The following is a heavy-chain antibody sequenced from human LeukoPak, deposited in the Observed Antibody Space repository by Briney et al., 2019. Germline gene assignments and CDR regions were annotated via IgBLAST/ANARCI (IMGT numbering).Heavy chain of an antibody. CDR1: GFTFSSYW. Sequence: GGSLRLSCAASGFTFSSYWMSWVRQAPGKGLEWVASIKPDGSETYYVDSVKGRFTISRDNAENSLYLQMNSLRAEDTAVFYCATNPGYNNGWGQGALVTVSS. J-gene: IGHJ4*02. D-gene: IGHD1-14*01. CDR2: IKPDGSET. V-gene: IGHV3-7*05. CDR3: ATNPGYNNG.